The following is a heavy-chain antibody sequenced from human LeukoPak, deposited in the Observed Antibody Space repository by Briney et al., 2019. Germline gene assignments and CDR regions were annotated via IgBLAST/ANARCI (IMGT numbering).Heavy chain of an antibody. CDR3: ARDLPADYYDFWSGGPDV. D-gene: IGHD3-3*01. V-gene: IGHV4-30-4*01. Sequence: PSETLSLTCAVSGASVSSGDYHWTWIRQAPGKGLEWIGFIYYTGSTYYNPSLGTRPIISLDTSKNQFSLKLSSVTAADTAVYYCARDLPADYYDFWSGGPDVWGKGTTVTVSS. CDR1: GASVSSGDYH. CDR2: IYYTGST. J-gene: IGHJ6*04.